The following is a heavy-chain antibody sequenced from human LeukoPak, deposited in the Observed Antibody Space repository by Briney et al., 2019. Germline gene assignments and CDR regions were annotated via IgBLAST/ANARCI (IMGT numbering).Heavy chain of an antibody. D-gene: IGHD3-3*01. Sequence: GGSLRLSCAASGFSFSTYWMSRVRQAPGKGPEWVANIKQDGSEKYYVDSVKGRFTISRDNAKNSLYLQMNTLRAEDTAVYYCARDGSGYYYWGQGTLVTVSS. CDR2: IKQDGSEK. CDR1: GFSFSTYW. J-gene: IGHJ4*02. CDR3: ARDGSGYYY. V-gene: IGHV3-7*01.